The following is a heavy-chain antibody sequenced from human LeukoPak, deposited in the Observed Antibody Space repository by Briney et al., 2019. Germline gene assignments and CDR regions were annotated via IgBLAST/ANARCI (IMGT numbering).Heavy chain of an antibody. Sequence: SETLSLTCTVSGGSISSYYWSWIRQPPGKGLEWIGYIYYSGSTNYNPSLKSRVTMSVDTSKNQFSLKLSSVTAADTAVYYCARRILGSNGSGSYYKVAVYYYYMDVWGKGTTVTISS. CDR2: IYYSGST. V-gene: IGHV4-59*12. CDR3: ARRILGSNGSGSYYKVAVYYYYMDV. CDR1: GGSISSYY. J-gene: IGHJ6*03. D-gene: IGHD3-10*01.